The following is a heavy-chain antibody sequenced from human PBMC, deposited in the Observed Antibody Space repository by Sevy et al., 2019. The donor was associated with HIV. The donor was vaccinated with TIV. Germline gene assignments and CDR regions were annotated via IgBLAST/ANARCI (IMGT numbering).Heavy chain of an antibody. CDR1: GFTVSSNY. V-gene: IGHV3-53*01. D-gene: IGHD3-9*01. CDR3: ARDPTYDILTGSNMGAFDI. Sequence: GGSLRLSCAASGFTVSSNYMSWVRQAPGKGLEWVSVIYSGGSTYYADYVKGRFTISRDNSKNTLYLQMNSLRAEDTAVYYCARDPTYDILTGSNMGAFDIWGQRTMVTVSS. J-gene: IGHJ3*02. CDR2: IYSGGST.